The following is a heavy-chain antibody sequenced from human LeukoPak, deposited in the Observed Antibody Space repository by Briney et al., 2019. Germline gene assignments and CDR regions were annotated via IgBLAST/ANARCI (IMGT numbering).Heavy chain of an antibody. J-gene: IGHJ5*02. V-gene: IGHV3-23*01. CDR2: ISGSGGST. D-gene: IGHD2-2*01. Sequence: PGGSLRLSCAASGFTFSSYAMSWVRQAPGKGLEWVSAISGSGGSTYYADSVKGRFTISRDNSKNTLYLQMNSLRAEGTAVYYCAKDVIGYCSSTSCYNWFDPWGQGTLVTVSS. CDR3: AKDVIGYCSSTSCYNWFDP. CDR1: GFTFSSYA.